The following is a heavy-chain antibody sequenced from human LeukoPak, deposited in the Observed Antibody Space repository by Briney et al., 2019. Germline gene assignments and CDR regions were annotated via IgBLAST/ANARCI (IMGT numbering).Heavy chain of an antibody. V-gene: IGHV3-21*01. CDR3: ATSSWLSERLFDY. Sequence: PGGSLRLSCAASGFTFSSYSMNWVRQAPGKGLEWVSSISSSSSYIYYADSVKGRFTISRDNAKNSLYPQMNSLRAEDTAVYYCATSSWLSERLFDYWGQGTLVTVSS. J-gene: IGHJ4*02. CDR1: GFTFSSYS. D-gene: IGHD3-22*01. CDR2: ISSSSSYI.